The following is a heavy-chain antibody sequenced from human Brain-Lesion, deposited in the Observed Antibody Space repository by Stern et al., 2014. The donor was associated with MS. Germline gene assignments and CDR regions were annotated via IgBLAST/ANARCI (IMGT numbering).Heavy chain of an antibody. CDR3: ARMVEGSSNLFPEFFDL. CDR1: GGSINSGGNY. Sequence: QVQLQESGPGLVKPSPTLSLTCTVSGGSINSGGNYWSWLRQPPGPGLEGIVYLSYSGSTYYKSPRKSRITMSLDTSKNQFSLKLTSVTAADTALYYCARMVEGSSNLFPEFFDLWGQGTLVTVSS. J-gene: IGHJ4*02. CDR2: LSYSGST. D-gene: IGHD2-15*01. V-gene: IGHV4-31*03.